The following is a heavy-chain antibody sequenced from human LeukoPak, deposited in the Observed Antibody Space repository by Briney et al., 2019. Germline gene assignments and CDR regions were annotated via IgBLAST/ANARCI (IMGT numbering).Heavy chain of an antibody. V-gene: IGHV1-46*01. CDR3: ARSHSYYYDSSGYYSDY. D-gene: IGHD3-22*01. CDR2: INPSGGST. Sequence: PGGSLRLSCAVSGFTFSSYGMHWVRQAPGKGLEWMGIINPSGGSTSYAQKFQGRVTMTRDTSTSTVYMELSSLRSEDAAVYYCARSHSYYYDSSGYYSDYWGQGTLVTVSS. J-gene: IGHJ4*02. CDR1: GFTFSSYG.